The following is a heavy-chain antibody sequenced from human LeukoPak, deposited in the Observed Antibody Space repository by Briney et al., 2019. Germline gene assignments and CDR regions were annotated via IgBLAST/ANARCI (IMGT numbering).Heavy chain of an antibody. J-gene: IGHJ4*02. Sequence: PGGSLRLSCAASGFTFSSYSMNWVRQAPGKGLEWVSYISTGSSTIYYADSVKGRFTISRDNTKNSLYLQMNSLRAEDTAVYYCTRDHLGPTVEFDYWGQGTLVTVSS. D-gene: IGHD1-26*01. CDR3: TRDHLGPTVEFDY. CDR1: GFTFSSYS. CDR2: ISTGSSTI. V-gene: IGHV3-48*04.